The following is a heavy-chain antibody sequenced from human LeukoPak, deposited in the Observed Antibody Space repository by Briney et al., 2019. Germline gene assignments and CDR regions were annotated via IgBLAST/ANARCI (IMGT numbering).Heavy chain of an antibody. Sequence: ASVKVSCKASGYTFTSYFIHWVRQAPGQGLKWMGLINPSAGSATYAQKFQGRVTMTRDTSTSTVYMELSSLRSEDTAVYFCARVLEKYSDRSGYDAFDIWGQGTMVTVSS. J-gene: IGHJ3*02. V-gene: IGHV1-46*01. CDR1: GYTFTSYF. CDR2: INPSAGSA. CDR3: ARVLEKYSDRSGYDAFDI. D-gene: IGHD3-22*01.